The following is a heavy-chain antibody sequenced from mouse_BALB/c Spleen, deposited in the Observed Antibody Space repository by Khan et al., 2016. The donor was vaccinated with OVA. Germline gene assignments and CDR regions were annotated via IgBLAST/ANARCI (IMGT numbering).Heavy chain of an antibody. CDR2: IWAGGST. CDR3: ARREDI. D-gene: IGHD1-3*01. Sequence: QVQLKESGPGLVAPSQSLSITCTVSGFSLTSYGVHWVRQPPGKGLEWLGVIWAGGSTNNNSALMYRLSISKENSKSQVFLKRNSLQTDDTAMYYCARREDIWGQGTTLTVSS. CDR1: GFSLTSYG. V-gene: IGHV2-9*02. J-gene: IGHJ2*01.